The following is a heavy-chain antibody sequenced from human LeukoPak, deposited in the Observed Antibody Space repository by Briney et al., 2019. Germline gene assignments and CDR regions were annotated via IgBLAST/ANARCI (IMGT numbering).Heavy chain of an antibody. V-gene: IGHV1-69*05. J-gene: IGHJ6*03. Sequence: ASVKVSCKASGGTFSSYAISWVRQAPGQGLEWMGGIIPIFGTANYAQKFQGRVTITTDESTSTAYMELSSLRSEDTAVYYCARDQECSSTSCYPGYYYYMDVWGKGTTVTVSS. CDR1: GGTFSSYA. CDR2: IIPIFGTA. CDR3: ARDQECSSTSCYPGYYYYMDV. D-gene: IGHD2-2*01.